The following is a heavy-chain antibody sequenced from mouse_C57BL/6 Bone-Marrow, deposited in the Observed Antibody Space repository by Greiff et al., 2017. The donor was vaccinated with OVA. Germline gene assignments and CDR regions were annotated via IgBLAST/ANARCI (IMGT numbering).Heavy chain of an antibody. J-gene: IGHJ2*01. Sequence: VQRVESGPGLVQPSQSLSITCTVSGFSLTSYGVHWVRQSPGKGLEWLGVIWRGGSTDYNAAFMSRPSITKDNSKSQVFFKMNSLQADDTAIDYCAKSGSLDSWGQGTPLTVSS. CDR1: GFSLTSYG. CDR2: IWRGGST. V-gene: IGHV2-5*01. CDR3: AKSGSLDS. D-gene: IGHD1-1*01.